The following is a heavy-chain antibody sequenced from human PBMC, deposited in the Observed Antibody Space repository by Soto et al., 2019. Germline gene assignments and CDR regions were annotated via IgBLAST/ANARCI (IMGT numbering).Heavy chain of an antibody. V-gene: IGHV1-46*01. D-gene: IGHD6-13*01. Sequence: QVQLVQSGAEVKKPGASVKVSCKASGYTFTSYYMHWVRQAPGQGLEWMGIINPSGGSTSYAQKFKGRVTMTRDTSTSTVYMELSSLRSEDTAVYYCARLAAAANFDYWGQGTLVTVSS. CDR1: GYTFTSYY. CDR3: ARLAAAANFDY. J-gene: IGHJ4*02. CDR2: INPSGGST.